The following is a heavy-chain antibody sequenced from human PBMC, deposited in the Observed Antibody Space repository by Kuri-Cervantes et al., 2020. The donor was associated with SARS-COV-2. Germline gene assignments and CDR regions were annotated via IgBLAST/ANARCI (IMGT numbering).Heavy chain of an antibody. V-gene: IGHV4-39*01. CDR1: YGTLTGYQ. J-gene: IGHJ6*03. Sequence: GSLRLSCALYYGTLTGYQWGWIRQPPGKGLEWIGSIYYSGSTYYNPSLKSRVTISVDTSKNQFSLKLSSVTAADTAVYYCASLVGATGYYYYMDVWGKGTTVTVSS. CDR2: IYYSGST. D-gene: IGHD1-26*01. CDR3: ASLVGATGYYYYMDV.